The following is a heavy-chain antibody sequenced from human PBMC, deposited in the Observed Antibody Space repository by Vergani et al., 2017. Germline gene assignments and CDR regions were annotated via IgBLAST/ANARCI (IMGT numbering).Heavy chain of an antibody. D-gene: IGHD5-12*01. CDR2: ISWNSGSI. Sequence: EVQLVESGGGLVQPGRSLRLSCAASGFTFDDYAMHWVRQAPGKGLEWVSGISWNSGSIGYADSVKGRFTISRDNAKNSLYLQMNSLRAEDMALYYCVKDMGGYDYGPLDYWGQGTLVTVSS. CDR1: GFTFDDYA. J-gene: IGHJ4*02. CDR3: VKDMGGYDYGPLDY. V-gene: IGHV3-9*03.